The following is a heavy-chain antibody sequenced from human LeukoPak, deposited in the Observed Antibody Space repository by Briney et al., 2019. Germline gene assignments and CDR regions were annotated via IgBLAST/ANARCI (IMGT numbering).Heavy chain of an antibody. CDR2: INPNSGGT. CDR3: ARRTSSGSYLPEGYYFDY. J-gene: IGHJ4*02. V-gene: IGHV1-2*02. D-gene: IGHD1-26*01. Sequence: GASVKVSCKASGYTFTGYYMHWVRQAPGQGLEWMGWINPNSGGTNYAQKFLGRVTMTRDTSISTAYMELSRLRSDDTAVYYCARRTSSGSYLPEGYYFDYWGQGTLVTVSS. CDR1: GYTFTGYY.